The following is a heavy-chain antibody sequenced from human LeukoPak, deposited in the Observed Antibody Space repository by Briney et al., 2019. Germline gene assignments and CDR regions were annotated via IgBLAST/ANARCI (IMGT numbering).Heavy chain of an antibody. CDR1: GGSISSGAYY. CDR3: ARGDLDAFDI. Sequence: SETLSLTCTVSGGSISSGAYYWSWIRQPPGKVLEWIGNIYQSGSTNYNPSLKSRVTISVDRSKNQFSLKLNSVTAADTAVYYCARGDLDAFDIWGQGTMVTVSS. V-gene: IGHV4-30-2*01. CDR2: IYQSGST. J-gene: IGHJ3*02.